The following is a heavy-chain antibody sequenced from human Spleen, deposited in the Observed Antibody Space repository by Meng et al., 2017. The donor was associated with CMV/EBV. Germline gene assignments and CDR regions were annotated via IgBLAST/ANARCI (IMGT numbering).Heavy chain of an antibody. CDR2: INPRNGDT. CDR3: ARGGNGYNF. D-gene: IGHD5-24*01. J-gene: IGHJ4*02. CDR1: GYTFIGHY. V-gene: IGHV1-2*02. Sequence: VSCKASGYTFIGHYIHWVRQAPGQGLEWVGWINPRNGDTFYAPKFEGRVTMTRDSSISTAYMELKRLRSDDTAVYFCARGGNGYNFWGQGTLVTVSS.